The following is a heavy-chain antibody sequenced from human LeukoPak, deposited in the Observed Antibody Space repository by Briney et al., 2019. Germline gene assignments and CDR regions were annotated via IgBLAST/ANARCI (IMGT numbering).Heavy chain of an antibody. Sequence: GGSLRLSCAASGFTFSSYTMNWVRQAPGKGLEWVSSISSSSYIYYADSVKGRFTISRDNAKNSLYLQMNSLRAEDTAVYYCASNVGATRRSDYWGQGTLVTVSS. CDR2: ISSSSYI. J-gene: IGHJ4*02. D-gene: IGHD3-10*02. CDR1: GFTFSSYT. V-gene: IGHV3-21*01. CDR3: ASNVGATRRSDY.